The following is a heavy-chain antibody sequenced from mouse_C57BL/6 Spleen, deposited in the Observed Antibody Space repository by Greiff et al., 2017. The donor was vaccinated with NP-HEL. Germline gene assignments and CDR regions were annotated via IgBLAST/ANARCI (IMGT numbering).Heavy chain of an antibody. CDR3: ARSTVVATDAY. V-gene: IGHV1-85*01. CDR2: IYPRDGST. J-gene: IGHJ3*01. Sequence: QVQLKQSGPELVKPGASVKLSCKASGYTFTSYDINWVKQRPGQGLEWIGWIYPRDGSTKYNEKFKGKATLTVDTSSSTAYMELHSLTSEDSAVYFCARSTVVATDAYWGQGTLVTVSA. D-gene: IGHD1-1*01. CDR1: GYTFTSYD.